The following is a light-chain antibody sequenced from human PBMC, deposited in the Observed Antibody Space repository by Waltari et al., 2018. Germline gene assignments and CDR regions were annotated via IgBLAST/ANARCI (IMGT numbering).Light chain of an antibody. CDR2: TNN. Sequence: QSVLTQPPSASGTPGQRVTISCSGSSSNIGTNYVYWYQQLPGTAPKLLIYTNNKRPAGVPDRCSGSKSGTSGSLAISGLRSEDEADYFCAAWDDTLTGYVFGPGTKVTVL. CDR1: SSNIGTNY. V-gene: IGLV1-47*01. CDR3: AAWDDTLTGYV. J-gene: IGLJ1*01.